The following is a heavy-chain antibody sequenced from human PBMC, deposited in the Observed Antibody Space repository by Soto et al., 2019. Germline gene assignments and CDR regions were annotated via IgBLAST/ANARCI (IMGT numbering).Heavy chain of an antibody. CDR3: ARAPEYCTSATCNWFDP. Sequence: QVQLQESGPGLVKPSQTLSLTCTVSGGSISSGGYYWSWIRQHPGKGLEWIGYIYYSGSTYFNPSLKSRVTISVDTSKNQFSLKLSSVTAADTAVYYCARAPEYCTSATCNWFDPWGQGTLVTVSS. J-gene: IGHJ5*02. CDR2: IYYSGST. V-gene: IGHV4-31*03. CDR1: GGSISSGGYY. D-gene: IGHD2-2*01.